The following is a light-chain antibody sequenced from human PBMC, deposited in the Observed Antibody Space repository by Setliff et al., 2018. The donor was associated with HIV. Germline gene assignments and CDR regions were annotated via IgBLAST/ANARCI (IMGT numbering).Light chain of an antibody. J-gene: IGLJ1*01. Sequence: QSALTQPASVSGSPGQSITISCTGTSSDVGTYNYVSWYQHFPGRTPKLIIYDVRNRPPGVSSRFSGSKSGNTASLTISGLRAEDEADYYCSSYRSGNIGVFGGGTKVT. V-gene: IGLV2-14*03. CDR2: DVR. CDR1: SSDVGTYNY. CDR3: SSYRSGNIGV.